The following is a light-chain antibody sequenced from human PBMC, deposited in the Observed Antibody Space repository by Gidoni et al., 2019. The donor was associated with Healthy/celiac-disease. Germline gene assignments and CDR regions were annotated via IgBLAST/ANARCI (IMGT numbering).Light chain of an antibody. CDR2: GAS. CDR3: QQYGSSPLT. V-gene: IGKV3-20*01. Sequence: ESVLTQSPGTLSLSQGERATLSCRASQSVSCSYLAWYQQKPCQAPRILIYGASSRATGIPDRFSGSGSGTDFTLTISRLEPEDFAVYYCQQYGSSPLTFXGXTKVEIK. J-gene: IGKJ4*01. CDR1: QSVSCSY.